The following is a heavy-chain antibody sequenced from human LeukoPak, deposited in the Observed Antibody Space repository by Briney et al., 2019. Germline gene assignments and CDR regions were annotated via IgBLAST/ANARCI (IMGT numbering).Heavy chain of an antibody. Sequence: ASVKVSCKASGYTFTNYGISWVRQARGQGLEWMGGISAYNSNTNYAQKFQGRVTLTTDTSTSTAYMELRSLRSDDTAVYYCARDLIVIIPTAVAGAFDIWGQGTMVTVSS. V-gene: IGHV1-18*01. CDR3: ARDLIVIIPTAVAGAFDI. CDR1: GYTFTNYG. CDR2: ISAYNSNT. D-gene: IGHD2-2*01. J-gene: IGHJ3*02.